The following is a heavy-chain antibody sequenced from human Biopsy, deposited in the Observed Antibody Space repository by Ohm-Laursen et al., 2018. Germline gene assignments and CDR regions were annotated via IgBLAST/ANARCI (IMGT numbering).Heavy chain of an antibody. CDR1: GLTFSRYS. V-gene: IGHV3-21*01. J-gene: IGHJ6*02. CDR2: ISSSSNFI. D-gene: IGHD2-2*01. Sequence: LSCAASGLTFSRYSMHWVRQAPGKGLEWVSPISSSSNFIYYGDSVKGRFTISRDNAKNSLYLQMNSLRAEDTAVYYCARVLLPAAAVHYGMDVWGQGTTVTVSS. CDR3: ARVLLPAAAVHYGMDV.